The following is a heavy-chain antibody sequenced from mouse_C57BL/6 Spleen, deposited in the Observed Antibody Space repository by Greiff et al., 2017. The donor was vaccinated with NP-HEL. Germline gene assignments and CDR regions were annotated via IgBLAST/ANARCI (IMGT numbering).Heavy chain of an antibody. CDR2: IDPSDSYT. V-gene: IGHV1-50*01. CDR3: ARPIY. J-gene: IGHJ2*01. CDR1: GYTFTSYW. Sequence: QVQLQQPGAELVKPGASVKLSCKASGYTFTSYWMQWVKQRPGQGLEWIGEIDPSDSYTNYNQKFKGKATLTVDTSSSTAYMQLSSLTSEDSAVYYCARPIYWGQGTTLTVSS.